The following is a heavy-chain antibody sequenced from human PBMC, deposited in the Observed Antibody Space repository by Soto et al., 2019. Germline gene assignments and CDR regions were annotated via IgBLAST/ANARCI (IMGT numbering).Heavy chain of an antibody. V-gene: IGHV4-34*01. CDR3: ARGKKTRT. CDR2: INHSGST. Sequence: SENLSPPCAVYGGSLRGYYLSWIRQHPGKGLEWIGEINHSGSTNYNPSLKSRVTISVDTSKNQFSLKLSSAIAADTAVYYCARGKKTRTWGQGTLVTVSS. CDR1: GGSLRGYY. J-gene: IGHJ5*02.